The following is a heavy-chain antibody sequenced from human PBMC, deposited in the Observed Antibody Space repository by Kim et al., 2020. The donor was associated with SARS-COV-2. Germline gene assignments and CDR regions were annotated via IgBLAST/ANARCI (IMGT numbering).Heavy chain of an antibody. D-gene: IGHD3-16*02. CDR2: ISAYNGNT. Sequence: ASVKVSCKASGYTFTSYGISWVRQAPGQGLEWMGWISAYNGNTNYAQKLQGRVTMTTDTSTSTAYMELRSLRSDDTAVYYCAREGNYDYVWGSYRKRWFDPWGQGTLVTVSS. CDR3: AREGNYDYVWGSYRKRWFDP. J-gene: IGHJ5*02. V-gene: IGHV1-18*01. CDR1: GYTFTSYG.